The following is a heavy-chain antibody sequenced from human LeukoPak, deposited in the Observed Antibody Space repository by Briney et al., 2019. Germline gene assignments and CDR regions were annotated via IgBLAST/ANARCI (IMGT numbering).Heavy chain of an antibody. CDR3: ARATYGGNSFSYYFDY. J-gene: IGHJ4*02. D-gene: IGHD4-23*01. CDR2: ISAYNGNT. CDR1: GYTFTSYG. V-gene: IGHV1-18*01. Sequence: ASVKVSCKASGYTFTSYGISWVRQAPGQGLEWMGWISAYNGNTNYAQKLQGRVTITADESTSTAYMELSSLRSEDTAVYYCARATYGGNSFSYYFDYWGQGTLVTVSS.